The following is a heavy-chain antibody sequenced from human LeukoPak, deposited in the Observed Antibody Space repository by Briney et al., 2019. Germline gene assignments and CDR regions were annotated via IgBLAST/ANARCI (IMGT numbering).Heavy chain of an antibody. CDR3: ARVATITGAGY. CDR1: GGSFSGYY. Sequence: PSETLSLTCAVYGGSFSGYYWSWIRQPPGKGLEWIGEINHSGSTNYNPSLKSRVTISVDTSKKQFSLKLSSVTAADTAVYYCARVATITGAGYWGQGTLVTVSS. J-gene: IGHJ4*02. CDR2: INHSGST. V-gene: IGHV4-34*01. D-gene: IGHD5-12*01.